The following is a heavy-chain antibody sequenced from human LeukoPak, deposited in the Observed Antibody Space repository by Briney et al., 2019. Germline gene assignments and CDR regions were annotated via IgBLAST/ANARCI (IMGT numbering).Heavy chain of an antibody. CDR1: GGSIGSGAYY. V-gene: IGHV4-61*02. CDR2: IYTSGST. J-gene: IGHJ5*02. CDR3: ARDLGYHDSSGYRNWFDP. Sequence: SQTLSLTCSVSGGSIGSGAYYWTWIRQSAGKGLEWIGRIYTSGSTNYNPSLKNRVTMSLDTSKNHFFLKLSSVTVADTAVYYCARDLGYHDSSGYRNWFDPWGQGTLVTVSS. D-gene: IGHD3-22*01.